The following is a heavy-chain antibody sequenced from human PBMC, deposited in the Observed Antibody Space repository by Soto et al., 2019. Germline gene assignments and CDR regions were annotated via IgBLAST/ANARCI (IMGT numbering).Heavy chain of an antibody. CDR1: GGSISRYY. CDR3: GRDRAYFSGASCYAGSKYYYYMEV. V-gene: IGHV4-59*01. J-gene: IGHJ6*03. Sequence: QVQLQESGPGLVKPSETLSVTCTVSGGSISRYYWSWIRQPPGKGLEWIGYIYYNGSTNYNPSLKSRVTVSVDTSKNQSSLRLSCVSAADTAVYCCGRDRAYFSGASCYAGSKYYYYMEVWGKGNRVNVSS. D-gene: IGHD2-2*01. CDR2: IYYNGST.